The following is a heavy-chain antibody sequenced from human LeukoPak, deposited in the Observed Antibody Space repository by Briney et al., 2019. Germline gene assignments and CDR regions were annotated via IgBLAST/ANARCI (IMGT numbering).Heavy chain of an antibody. Sequence: GRSLRLSCTAPGFTFSSYGIHWVRQAPGKGLEWVAVISYDGSNKSYADSVKGRFTISRDNSKNTLYLQMNSLRAEDPAVHYCAKDRARNEYYFDYWGQGTLVTVSS. J-gene: IGHJ4*02. V-gene: IGHV3-30*18. D-gene: IGHD1-1*01. CDR2: ISYDGSNK. CDR1: GFTFSSYG. CDR3: AKDRARNEYYFDY.